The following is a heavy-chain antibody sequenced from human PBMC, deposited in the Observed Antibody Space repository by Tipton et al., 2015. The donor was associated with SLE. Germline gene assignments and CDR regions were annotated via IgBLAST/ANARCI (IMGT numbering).Heavy chain of an antibody. CDR1: GGSISGHY. Sequence: LRLSCTVSGGSISGHYWSWIRQPPGKALEWIGYIYYSGDTNYNPSLKSRVTFSVDTSKNQFSLNLNSVTAADTAVYYCARGANWGSRDFQYWGQGTLVTVSS. CDR3: ARGANWGSRDFQY. V-gene: IGHV4-59*11. CDR2: IYYSGDT. J-gene: IGHJ4*02. D-gene: IGHD7-27*01.